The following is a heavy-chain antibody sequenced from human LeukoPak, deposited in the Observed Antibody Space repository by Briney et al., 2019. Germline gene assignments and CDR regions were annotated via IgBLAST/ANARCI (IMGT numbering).Heavy chain of an antibody. CDR1: GYTFTSYG. J-gene: IGHJ5*02. D-gene: IGHD3-22*01. Sequence: ASVKVSCNASGYTFTSYGISRVREAPGQGLEWKGCISAYNGNTNYAQKLQGRVTMTTDTSTSTAYMELRSLRSDDTAVYYCARDRVTMMEDKGFDPWGQGTLVTVSS. V-gene: IGHV1-18*01. CDR2: ISAYNGNT. CDR3: ARDRVTMMEDKGFDP.